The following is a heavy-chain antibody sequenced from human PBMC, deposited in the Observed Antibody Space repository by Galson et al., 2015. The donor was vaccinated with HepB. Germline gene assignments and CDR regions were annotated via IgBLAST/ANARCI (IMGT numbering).Heavy chain of an antibody. V-gene: IGHV3-33*01. Sequence: SLRLSCAASGFTFSSYGMHWVRQAPGKGLEWVAVIWYDGSNKYYADSVKGRFTISRDNSKNTLYLQMSSLRAEDTAVYYCARHSDYGDYDLDYWGQGTLVTVSS. CDR1: GFTFSSYG. D-gene: IGHD4-17*01. CDR3: ARHSDYGDYDLDY. CDR2: IWYDGSNK. J-gene: IGHJ4*02.